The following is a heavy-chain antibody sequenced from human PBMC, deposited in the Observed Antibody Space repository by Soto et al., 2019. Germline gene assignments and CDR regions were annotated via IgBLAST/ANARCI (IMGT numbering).Heavy chain of an antibody. J-gene: IGHJ6*02. CDR1: GYPFSSYG. Sequence: QVQLVESGGGLVQPGRSLRLSCAASGYPFSSYGMHWVRQAPGKGREWVAMTWYDGGNKYYAYSVKGRFTISKDNSKNTVYLQTNSLGPEDTAVYYCARDLKYYASGRYPHGMDVWGQGTTVTVSS. CDR2: TWYDGGNK. D-gene: IGHD3-10*01. CDR3: ARDLKYYASGRYPHGMDV. V-gene: IGHV3-33*01.